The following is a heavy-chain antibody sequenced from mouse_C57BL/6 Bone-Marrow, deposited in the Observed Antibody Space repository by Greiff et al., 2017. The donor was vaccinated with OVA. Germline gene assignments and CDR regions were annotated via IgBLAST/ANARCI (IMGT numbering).Heavy chain of an antibody. J-gene: IGHJ1*03. CDR3: ARSFYYYGSSYEYFDV. CDR1: GFNIKDYY. CDR2: IDPEDGDT. D-gene: IGHD1-1*01. Sequence: VQLQQSGAELVKPGASVKLSCTASGFNIKDYYMHWVRQRTEQGLEWIGRIDPEDGDTKYAPKFPGKATITPDTSSPTAYLQLSSLTSEDTAVYYCARSFYYYGSSYEYFDVWGTGTTVTVSS. V-gene: IGHV14-2*01.